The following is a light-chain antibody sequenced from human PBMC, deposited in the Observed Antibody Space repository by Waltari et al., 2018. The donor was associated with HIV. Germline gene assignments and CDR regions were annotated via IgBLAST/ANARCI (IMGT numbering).Light chain of an antibody. CDR3: QSYDSSLSGWTV. V-gene: IGLV1-40*01. Sequence: QSVLTQPPSVPGAPAQRVTISCTGSSSHIGAGYGVPWYQHLPGTAPNLLLLANNNRPSGVPARLSGSKLCTSASLAITGLLAEDEADYYCQSYDSSLSGWTVFGGGTKLTVL. CDR1: SSHIGAGYG. CDR2: ANN. J-gene: IGLJ3*02.